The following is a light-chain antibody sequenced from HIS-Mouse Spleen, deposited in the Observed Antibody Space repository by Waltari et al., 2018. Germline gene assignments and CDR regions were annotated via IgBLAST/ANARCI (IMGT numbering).Light chain of an antibody. J-gene: IGLJ2*01. CDR3: YSTDSSGNHRV. Sequence: SYELTQPPSVSVSPGQTARITCSGDALPKKYAYWYQQKSGQAPVLVIYEASKRPSVIPERISGSSSGTMATLTISGAQGEDEADYYCYSTDSSGNHRVFGGGTKLTVL. CDR1: ALPKKY. CDR2: EAS. V-gene: IGLV3-10*01.